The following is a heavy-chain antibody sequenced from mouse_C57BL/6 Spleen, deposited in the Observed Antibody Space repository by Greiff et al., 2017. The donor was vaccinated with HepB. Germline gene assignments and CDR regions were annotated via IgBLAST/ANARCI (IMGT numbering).Heavy chain of an antibody. CDR1: GYTFTSYW. Sequence: VQLQQSGAELVKPGASVKLSCKASGYTFTSYWMPWVKQRPGQGLEWIGMIHPNSGSTNSNETFKSKATLTVDKSSSTAYMQLSSLTSEDSAVYYCARGGMIYYGYDEAMDYWGQGTSVTVSS. CDR2: IHPNSGST. CDR3: ARGGMIYYGYDEAMDY. D-gene: IGHD2-2*01. V-gene: IGHV1-64*01. J-gene: IGHJ4*01.